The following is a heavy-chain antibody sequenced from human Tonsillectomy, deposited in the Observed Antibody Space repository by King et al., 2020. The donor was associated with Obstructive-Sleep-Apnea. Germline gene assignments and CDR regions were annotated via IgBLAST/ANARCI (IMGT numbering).Heavy chain of an antibody. V-gene: IGHV3-53*04. CDR1: GFTVSSNY. Sequence: QLVQSGGGLVQPGGSLRLSCAASGFTVSSNYMSWVRQAPGKGLEWVSVIYSGGSTYYADSVKGRFTISRHNSKNTLYLQMNSLRAEDTAVYYCASSIGSMVRGVNGFDYWGQGTLVTVSS. CDR2: IYSGGST. J-gene: IGHJ4*02. CDR3: ASSIGSMVRGVNGFDY. D-gene: IGHD3-10*01.